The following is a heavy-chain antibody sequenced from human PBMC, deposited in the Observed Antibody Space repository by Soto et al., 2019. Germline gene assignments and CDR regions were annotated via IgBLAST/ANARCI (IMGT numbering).Heavy chain of an antibody. CDR3: ARVERGTATPVVDAFDI. J-gene: IGHJ3*02. CDR2: TSHSGGT. CDR1: GGFVSSGSYY. Sequence: QVQLQQWGAGLLKPSETLSLTCAVYGGFVSSGSYYWCWIRQPPGKGLEWIGETSHSGGTSFNTSLKCRVTIPVDTSKNKFSLKMSSVTAADTALYYCARVERGTATPVVDAFDIWGPGTMVTVSS. V-gene: IGHV4-34*01. D-gene: IGHD2-21*02.